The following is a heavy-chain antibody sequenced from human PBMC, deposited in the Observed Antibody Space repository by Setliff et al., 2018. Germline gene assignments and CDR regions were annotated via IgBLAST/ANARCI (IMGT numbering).Heavy chain of an antibody. Sequence: ASVKVSCKASGYSLSAYVMHWVRQAPGQRLEWMGWINGASGNTKYSQKFQGRVTITRDTSASTAYMELRSLRSDDTAVYYCARDRYGGYLYYYCYYMDVWGKGTTVTVSS. D-gene: IGHD1-26*01. CDR2: INGASGNT. CDR1: GYSLSAYV. J-gene: IGHJ6*03. CDR3: ARDRYGGYLYYYCYYMDV. V-gene: IGHV1-3*01.